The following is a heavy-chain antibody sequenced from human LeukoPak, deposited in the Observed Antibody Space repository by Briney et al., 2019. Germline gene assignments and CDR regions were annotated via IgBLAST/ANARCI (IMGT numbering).Heavy chain of an antibody. V-gene: IGHV3-9*01. CDR1: GFTFDDYA. Sequence: GGSLRLSCAASGFTFDDYAMHWVRQAPGKGLEWVSGISWNSGSIGYADSVKGRFTISRDNAKNSLYLQMNSLRAEDTALYYCAKSQYYDILTGPLPSGETGAFDIWGQGTMVTVSS. CDR3: AKSQYYDILTGPLPSGETGAFDI. J-gene: IGHJ3*02. CDR2: ISWNSGSI. D-gene: IGHD3-9*01.